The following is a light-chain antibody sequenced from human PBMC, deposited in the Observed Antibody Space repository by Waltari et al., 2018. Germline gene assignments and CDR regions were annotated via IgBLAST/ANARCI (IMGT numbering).Light chain of an antibody. CDR3: SSQSSNDVVL. CDR2: DVS. CDR1: SNDVGGYNP. J-gene: IGLJ2*01. Sequence: QSALTQPASVSGSPGQSVTIFCAGTSNDVGGYNPVSWYQEHTGQAPGVIIYDVSDRPSGVSDRFSGSKSGNTASLTISELQAEDEADYYCSSQSSNDVVLFGGGTKLTVL. V-gene: IGLV2-14*01.